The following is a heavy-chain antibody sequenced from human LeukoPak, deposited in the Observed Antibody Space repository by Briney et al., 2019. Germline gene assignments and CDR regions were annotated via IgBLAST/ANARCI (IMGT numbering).Heavy chain of an antibody. CDR2: ISSSGSTI. CDR3: ARDPSNWNYDY. V-gene: IGHV3-11*01. J-gene: IGHJ4*02. D-gene: IGHD1-7*01. CDR1: GFTFSDYY. Sequence: PGGSLRLSCAASGFTFSDYYMSWIRQAPGKGLEGVSYISSSGSTIYYADSVKGRFTVSRDNAKNPLFLQMNSLRAEDTAVYYCARDPSNWNYDYWGQGTLVTVSS.